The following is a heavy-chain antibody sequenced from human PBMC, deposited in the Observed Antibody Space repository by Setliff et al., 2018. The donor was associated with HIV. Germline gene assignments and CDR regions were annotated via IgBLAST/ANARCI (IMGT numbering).Heavy chain of an antibody. CDR3: AADRDVWFGELVT. V-gene: IGHV1-58*02. D-gene: IGHD3-10*01. CDR2: IVVDSGLT. J-gene: IGHJ4*02. CDR1: GFTSPNSA. Sequence: SVKVSCKTSGFTSPNSAIQWVRQARGQRLEWIGWIVVDSGLTNYAQKFQERVTITRDMSASTAFMELRSLRSDDTAVYYCAADRDVWFGELVTWAQGTLVTVSS.